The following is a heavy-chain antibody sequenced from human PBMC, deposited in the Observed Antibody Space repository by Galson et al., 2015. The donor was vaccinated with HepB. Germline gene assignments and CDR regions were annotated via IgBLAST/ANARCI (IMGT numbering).Heavy chain of an antibody. D-gene: IGHD3-3*01. CDR1: GFTFITYG. J-gene: IGHJ6*03. CDR3: AKLSGFGVIISPSYYYYMDV. V-gene: IGHV3-23*01. Sequence: SLRLSCAASGFTFITYGMSWVRQAPGKGLEWVSTMSGNGGSAYHADSVKGRFTISRDHSKNTLYLQMNSLRDEDTAIYYCAKLSGFGVIISPSYYYYMDVWGKGTPVTVSS. CDR2: MSGNGGSA.